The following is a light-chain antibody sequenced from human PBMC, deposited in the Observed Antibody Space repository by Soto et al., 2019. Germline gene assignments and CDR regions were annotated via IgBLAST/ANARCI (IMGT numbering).Light chain of an antibody. CDR2: SNN. V-gene: IGLV1-44*01. CDR1: SSNIGINT. Sequence: QSVLTQPPSASGTPGQRVTISCSGSSSNIGINTVTWYQQLPGTAPKLLIYSNNQRPSGVPDRFSGSKSGNSAPLAISGLQAEDEADYYCASWDDSLNGLFGGGTKLTVL. J-gene: IGLJ2*01. CDR3: ASWDDSLNGL.